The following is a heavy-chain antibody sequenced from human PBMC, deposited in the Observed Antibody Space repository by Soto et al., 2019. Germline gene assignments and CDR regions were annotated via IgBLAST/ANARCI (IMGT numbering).Heavy chain of an antibody. D-gene: IGHD7-27*01. CDR1: GFSLSTSGVG. V-gene: IGHV2-5*02. J-gene: IGHJ5*02. Sequence: QITLKESGPTLVKPTQTLTLTCTFSGFSLSTSGVGVGWIRQPPGNALEWLALIYWDDDKRYSPSLKSRLTITKDTSKNQVVLTMTNMDPVDTATYYCALPGVERWFDPWGQGTLVTVSS. CDR2: IYWDDDK. CDR3: ALPGVERWFDP.